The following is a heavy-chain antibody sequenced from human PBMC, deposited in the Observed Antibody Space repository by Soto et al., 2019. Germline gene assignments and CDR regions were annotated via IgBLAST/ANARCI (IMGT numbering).Heavy chain of an antibody. CDR3: AREGKPAKPGYYYGMDV. V-gene: IGHV1-2*04. D-gene: IGHD2-2*01. Sequence: ASVKVSCKASGYTFTGCYMHWVRQAPGQGLEWMGWINPNSGGTNYAQKFQGWVTMTRDTSISTAYMELSRLRSDDTAVYYCAREGKPAKPGYYYGMDVWGQGTTVTVSS. J-gene: IGHJ6*02. CDR2: INPNSGGT. CDR1: GYTFTGCY.